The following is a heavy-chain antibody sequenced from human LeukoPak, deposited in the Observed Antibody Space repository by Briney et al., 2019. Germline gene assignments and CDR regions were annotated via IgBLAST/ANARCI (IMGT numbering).Heavy chain of an antibody. CDR2: ISGSGGST. D-gene: IGHD1-26*01. V-gene: IGHV3-23*01. CDR1: GFTVSTNY. CDR3: AKDPSLSGSYLRPYYFDY. J-gene: IGHJ4*02. Sequence: PGGSLRLSCAASGFTVSTNYMSWVRQAPGKGLEWVSAISGSGGSTYYADSVKGRFTISRDNSKNTLYLQMNSLRAEDTAVYYCAKDPSLSGSYLRPYYFDYWGQGTLVTVSS.